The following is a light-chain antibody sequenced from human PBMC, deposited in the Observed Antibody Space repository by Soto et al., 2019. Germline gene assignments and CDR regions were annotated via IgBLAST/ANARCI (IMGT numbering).Light chain of an antibody. J-gene: IGLJ1*01. V-gene: IGLV2-8*01. Sequence: QPVLTQPPSASGSPGQSVTISCTGTSSDVGGYNYVSWYQQHPGKAPKLMIYDVSKRPSGVPDRFSGSKSGNTASLTVSGLQAEDEADYYCSSYAGSNTYVFGTGTKVTVL. CDR3: SSYAGSNTYV. CDR1: SSDVGGYNY. CDR2: DVS.